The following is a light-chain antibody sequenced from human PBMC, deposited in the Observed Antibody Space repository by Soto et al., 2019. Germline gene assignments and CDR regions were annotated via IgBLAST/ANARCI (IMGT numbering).Light chain of an antibody. V-gene: IGKV1-5*03. CDR2: KAS. CDR3: QQYNSYST. CDR1: QSISSW. J-gene: IGKJ1*01. Sequence: DIQMTQSPSSLSASVEHRVTLTCRASQSISSWLAWYQQNPGKAPKLLIYKASSLESGVPSRFSGSRSGTEFTLTISSLQPDDFATYYCQQYNSYSTFGQGTKVAIK.